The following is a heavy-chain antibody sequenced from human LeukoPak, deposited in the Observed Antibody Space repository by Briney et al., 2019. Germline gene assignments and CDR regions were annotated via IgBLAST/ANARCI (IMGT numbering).Heavy chain of an antibody. CDR2: IIPIFGTA. J-gene: IGHJ4*02. V-gene: IGHV1-69*06. D-gene: IGHD3-22*01. CDR1: GGTFISYA. CDR3: ATEIHYDSSGYYFDY. Sequence: ASVKVSCKASGGTFISYAISWVGQAPGQGLEWMGGIIPIFGTANYAQKFQGRVTITSDKSTSTAYMELSSLRSEDTAVYYCATEIHYDSSGYYFDYWGQGTLVTVSS.